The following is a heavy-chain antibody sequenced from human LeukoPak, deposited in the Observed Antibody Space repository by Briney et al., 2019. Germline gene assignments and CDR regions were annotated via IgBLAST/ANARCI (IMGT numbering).Heavy chain of an antibody. CDR2: IIPILGIA. Sequence: SVKVSCKASGGTFSSYTISWVRQAPGQGLEWMGRIIPILGIANCAQKFQGRVTITADKSTSTAYMELSSLRSEDTAVYYCARETIPSSSSYFDYWGQGTLVTVSS. CDR3: ARETIPSSSSYFDY. J-gene: IGHJ4*02. V-gene: IGHV1-69*04. CDR1: GGTFSSYT. D-gene: IGHD6-13*01.